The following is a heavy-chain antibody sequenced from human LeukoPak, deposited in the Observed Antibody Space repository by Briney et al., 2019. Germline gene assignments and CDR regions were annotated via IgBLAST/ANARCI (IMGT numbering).Heavy chain of an antibody. D-gene: IGHD3-3*01. CDR2: INHSGST. Sequence: PSETLSLTCAVYGGSFSGYYWSWIRQPPGKGLEWIGEINHSGSTNYNPSLKSRVTISVDTSKNQFSLKLSSVTAADTAVYYCARARGTFWSGYIMFDPWGQGTLVTVSS. CDR3: ARARGTFWSGYIMFDP. J-gene: IGHJ5*02. CDR1: GGSFSGYY. V-gene: IGHV4-34*01.